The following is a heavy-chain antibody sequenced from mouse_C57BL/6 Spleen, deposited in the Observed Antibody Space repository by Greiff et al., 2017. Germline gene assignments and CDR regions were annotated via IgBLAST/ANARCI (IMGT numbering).Heavy chain of an antibody. V-gene: IGHV1-80*01. J-gene: IGHJ1*03. CDR2: IYPGDGDT. CDR3: ARSENWDRFDV. Sequence: VKLMESGAELVKPGASVKISCKASGYAFSSYWMNWVKQRPGKGLEWIGQIYPGDGDTNYNGKFKGKATLTADKSSSTAYMQLSSLTSEDSAVYFCARSENWDRFDVWGTGTTVTVSS. CDR1: GYAFSSYW. D-gene: IGHD4-1*01.